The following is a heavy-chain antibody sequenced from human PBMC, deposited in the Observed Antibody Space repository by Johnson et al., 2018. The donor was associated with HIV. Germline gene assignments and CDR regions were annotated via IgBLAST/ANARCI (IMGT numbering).Heavy chain of an antibody. CDR3: ARGDSGDYAGAFDV. CDR1: EFDVINHY. D-gene: IGHD4-17*01. CDR2: FATGGGT. Sequence: VQLLESGGGLVQPGGSLRLSCGASEFDVINHYMNWVRQVPGKGLEWISLFATGGGTDYADSVKGRFTVSRDISNNTIFLHMNRLRADDTAVYYCARGDSGDYAGAFDVWGQGTMVTVSS. J-gene: IGHJ3*01. V-gene: IGHV3-66*01.